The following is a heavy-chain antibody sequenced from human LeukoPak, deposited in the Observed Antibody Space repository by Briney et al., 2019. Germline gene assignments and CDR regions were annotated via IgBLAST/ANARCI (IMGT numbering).Heavy chain of an antibody. V-gene: IGHV4-34*01. Sequence: SVTLSLTCAVYGGSFSDYYWTWIRQPPGKGLEWIGEINHRGSTHYNPSLKSRVTISVDTSKNQFSLKLSSVTAADTAVYYCARYTYGSGPFGYWGQGTLVTVSS. D-gene: IGHD3-10*01. CDR1: GGSFSDYY. J-gene: IGHJ4*02. CDR3: ARYTYGSGPFGY. CDR2: INHRGST.